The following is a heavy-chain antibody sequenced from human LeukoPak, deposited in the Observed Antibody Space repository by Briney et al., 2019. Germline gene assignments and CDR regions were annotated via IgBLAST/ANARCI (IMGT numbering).Heavy chain of an antibody. CDR2: INHSGST. J-gene: IGHJ4*02. V-gene: IGHV4-34*01. D-gene: IGHD6-13*01. CDR3: ARWEGSAAAAGFDY. CDR1: GGSFSGYY. Sequence: SETLSLTCAVYGGSFSGYYWSWIRQPPGKGLEWIGEINHSGSTNYNPSLKSRVTISVDTSKNQFSLKLSSVTAADTAVYYCARWEGSAAAAGFDYWGQGTLVTVSS.